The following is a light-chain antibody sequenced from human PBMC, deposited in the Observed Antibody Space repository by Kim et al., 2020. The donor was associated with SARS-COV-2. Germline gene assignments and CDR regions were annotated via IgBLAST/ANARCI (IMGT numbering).Light chain of an antibody. CDR1: QGISSY. Sequence: AIRMTQSPSSFSASTGDRVTITCRASQGISSYLAWYQQKPGKAPKLLIYAASTLQSGVPSRFSGSGSGTDFTLTISCLQSEDFATYYCQRYYSYSLTFGGGTKLEI. CDR3: QRYYSYSLT. CDR2: AAS. J-gene: IGKJ4*01. V-gene: IGKV1-8*01.